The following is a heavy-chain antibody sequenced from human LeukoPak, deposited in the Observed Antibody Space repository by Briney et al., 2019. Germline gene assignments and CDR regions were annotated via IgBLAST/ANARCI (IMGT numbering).Heavy chain of an antibody. J-gene: IGHJ5*02. D-gene: IGHD1-26*01. V-gene: IGHV4-59*01. CDR1: GGSLSSYY. CDR3: ARDLGGVTWFDP. Sequence: SETLSLTCTVSGGSLSSYYWSWIRQPPGKGLEWIGYIYYSGSTNYNPSLKSRVTISVDKSKNQFSLKLSSVTAADAAVYYCARDLGGVTWFDPWGQGTLVTVSS. CDR2: IYYSGST.